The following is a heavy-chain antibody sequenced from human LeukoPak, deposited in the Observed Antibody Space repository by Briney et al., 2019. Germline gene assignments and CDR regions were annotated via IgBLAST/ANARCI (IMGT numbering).Heavy chain of an antibody. CDR3: ARHSGSYFDAFDI. J-gene: IGHJ3*02. D-gene: IGHD1-26*01. CDR2: IKQDGSEK. V-gene: IGHV3-7*01. CDR1: GFTFSSYG. Sequence: GGSLRLSCAASGFTFSSYGMSWVRQAPGKGLEWVANIKQDGSEKYYVDSVKGRFTISRDNAKNSLYLQMNSLRAEDTAVYYCARHSGSYFDAFDIWGQGTMVTVSS.